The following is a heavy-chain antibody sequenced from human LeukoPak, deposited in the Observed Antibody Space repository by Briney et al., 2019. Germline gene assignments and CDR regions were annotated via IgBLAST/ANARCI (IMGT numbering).Heavy chain of an antibody. V-gene: IGHV3-74*01. CDR1: GFIFNDYW. Sequence: GGSLRLSCAASGFIFNDYWMLWVRQVPGKGLVWVSRIDRDGAPRIYADSVKGRFTVSRDNAKNSLYLQMNSLRAEDTAVYYCARVLQWLVPSLDYWGQGTLVTVSS. J-gene: IGHJ4*02. CDR2: IDRDGAPR. CDR3: ARVLQWLVPSLDY. D-gene: IGHD6-19*01.